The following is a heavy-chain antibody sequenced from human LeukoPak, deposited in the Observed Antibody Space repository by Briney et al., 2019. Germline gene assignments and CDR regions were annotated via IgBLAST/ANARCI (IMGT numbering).Heavy chain of an antibody. CDR3: ATEPPGGYSSSWYLTTYFQH. V-gene: IGHV3-7*01. D-gene: IGHD6-13*01. J-gene: IGHJ1*01. CDR2: VKHEGSEK. CDR1: GFTFSNYW. Sequence: GGSLRLSCAASGFTFSNYWMSWVRQAPGKGLEWVANVKHEGSEKDYVDSVKGRFTISRDNAKNSLYLQMNSLRAEDTAVYYCATEPPGGYSSSWYLTTYFQHWGQGTLVTVSS.